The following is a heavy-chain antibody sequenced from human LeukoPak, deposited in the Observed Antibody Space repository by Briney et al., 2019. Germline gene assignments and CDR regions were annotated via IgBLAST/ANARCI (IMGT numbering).Heavy chain of an antibody. J-gene: IGHJ6*03. Sequence: QSGGSLRLFWAPSGFTFSSHWMSWVRQDPGKGLEWVANIKQDGSERYYVDSVKGRFTIFRDNAKNSLYLQMNSLRAEDTAVYYCARAEAGDYDYYYYYYMDVWGKGTTVTISS. D-gene: IGHD4-17*01. CDR2: IKQDGSER. CDR1: GFTFSSHW. V-gene: IGHV3-7*01. CDR3: ARAEAGDYDYYYYYYMDV.